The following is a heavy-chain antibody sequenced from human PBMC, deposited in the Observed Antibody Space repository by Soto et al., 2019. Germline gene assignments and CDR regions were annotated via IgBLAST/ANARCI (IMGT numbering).Heavy chain of an antibody. J-gene: IGHJ3*02. CDR1: GGSISSGGYF. Sequence: QVQLQESGPGLVKPSQTLSLTCTVSGGSISSGGYFCSCIRQHPGKGLEWIGDINYSGSTYSNPSLKSRVTISVDTSKNQFSLKLSSVTAADTAVYYCARDILLWFGELPPRAHDAFDIWGQGTMVTVSS. CDR3: ARDILLWFGELPPRAHDAFDI. D-gene: IGHD3-10*01. CDR2: INYSGST. V-gene: IGHV4-31*03.